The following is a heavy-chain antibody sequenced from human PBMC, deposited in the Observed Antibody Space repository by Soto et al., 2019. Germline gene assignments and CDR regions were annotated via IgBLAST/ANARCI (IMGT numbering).Heavy chain of an antibody. CDR2: TSHTGTT. J-gene: IGHJ3*02. D-gene: IGHD2-15*01. V-gene: IGHV4-4*09. CDR1: GVSISSDY. CDR3: AGGPTRMDAFDS. Sequence: QVQLQESGPGLVKPSETLSLTCTVSGVSISSDYWTWIRQSPGKGLEWIAYTSHTGTTDYNPSLKSRVTTAPDTSKNHFSPKLGAVTAAATALYSCAGGPTRMDAFDSRGQGTKVTVS.